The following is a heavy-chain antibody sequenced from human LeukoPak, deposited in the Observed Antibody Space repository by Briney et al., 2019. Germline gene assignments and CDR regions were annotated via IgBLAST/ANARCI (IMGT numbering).Heavy chain of an antibody. CDR3: ARIVVVPAARFRGFDP. D-gene: IGHD2-2*01. J-gene: IGHJ5*02. V-gene: IGHV1-8*01. Sequence: ASVKVSCKASGYTFTSYDINWVRQATGQGLEWMGWMNPNSGNTGYAQKFQGRVTMTRNTSISTAYMELSSLRSEDTAVYYCARIVVVPAARFRGFDPWGQGTLVTVSS. CDR2: MNPNSGNT. CDR1: GYTFTSYD.